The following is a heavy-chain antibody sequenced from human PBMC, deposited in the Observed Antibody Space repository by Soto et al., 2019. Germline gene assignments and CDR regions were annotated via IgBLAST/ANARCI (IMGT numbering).Heavy chain of an antibody. Sequence: QVQLVESGGGVVQPGRSLRLSCAASGFTFSSYAMHWVRQAPGKGLEWVAVISYDGSNKYYADSVKGRFTISRDNSKNTLYLQMNSLRAEDTAVYYCARDPRSLVVVPAARGYYYGMDVWGQGTTVTVSS. CDR3: ARDPRSLVVVPAARGYYYGMDV. D-gene: IGHD2-2*01. CDR2: ISYDGSNK. CDR1: GFTFSSYA. J-gene: IGHJ6*02. V-gene: IGHV3-30-3*01.